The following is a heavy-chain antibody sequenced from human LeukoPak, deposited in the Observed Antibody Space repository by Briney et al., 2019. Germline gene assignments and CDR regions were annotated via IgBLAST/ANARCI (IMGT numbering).Heavy chain of an antibody. CDR1: GYSFTDYW. CDR2: IFPDDSDT. J-gene: IGHJ6*02. CDR3: GKPGLGGCIGGWCFTSFPYYGMDV. V-gene: IGHV5-51*01. D-gene: IGHD2-15*01. Sequence: GESLKISCQGSGYSFTDYWIGWVRQMPGEGLEWMGIIFPDDSDTKYSPSFQGQVTISVDKSISTAYLQWSSLKAADSAMYYCGKPGLGGCIGGWCFTSFPYYGMDVWGQGTTVTVSS.